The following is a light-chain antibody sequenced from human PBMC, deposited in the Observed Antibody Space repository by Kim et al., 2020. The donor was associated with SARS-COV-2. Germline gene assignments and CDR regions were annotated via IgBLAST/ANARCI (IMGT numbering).Light chain of an antibody. CDR3: QQSYSTPPRT. Sequence: DIQMTQSPSSLSASVGDRVTITCLASQSISSYLNWYQQKPGKAPKLLIYAASSLQSGVSSRFSGSGSGTDFTLTISSLQPEDFASYYCQQSYSTPPRTFGQGTKVDIK. CDR2: AAS. CDR1: QSISSY. J-gene: IGKJ1*01. V-gene: IGKV1-39*01.